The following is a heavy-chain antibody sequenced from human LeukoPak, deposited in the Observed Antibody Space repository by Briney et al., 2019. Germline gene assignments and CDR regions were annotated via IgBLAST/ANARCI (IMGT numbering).Heavy chain of an antibody. V-gene: IGHV3-49*04. J-gene: IGHJ4*02. CDR1: GFTFGDYA. D-gene: IGHD2-2*01. Sequence: PGGSLRLSCTASGFTFGDYAMSWVRQAPGKGLEWVGFIRSKAYGGTTEYAASVKGRFTISRDDSKSIAYLQMNSLKTEDTAVYYCTRGTVVPAAPFDYWGQGTLVTVSS. CDR3: TRGTVVPAAPFDY. CDR2: IRSKAYGGTT.